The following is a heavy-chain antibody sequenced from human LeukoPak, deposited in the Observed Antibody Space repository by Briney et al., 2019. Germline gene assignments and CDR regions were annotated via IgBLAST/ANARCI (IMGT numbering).Heavy chain of an antibody. J-gene: IGHJ4*02. CDR3: ARGDIVVTGGFDY. Sequence: ASVKVSCKASGYTFTGYYMRWVRQAPGQGLEWMGWINPNSGGTNYAQKFQGRVTMTRDTSISTAYMELSRLRSDDTAVYYCARGDIVVTGGFDYWGQGTLVTVSS. D-gene: IGHD2-2*01. CDR2: INPNSGGT. V-gene: IGHV1-2*02. CDR1: GYTFTGYY.